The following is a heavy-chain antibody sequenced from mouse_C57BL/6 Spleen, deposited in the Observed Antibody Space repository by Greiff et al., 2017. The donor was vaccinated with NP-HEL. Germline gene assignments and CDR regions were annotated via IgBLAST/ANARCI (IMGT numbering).Heavy chain of an antibody. V-gene: IGHV1-55*01. CDR1: GYTFTSYW. CDR2: IYPGSGST. CDR3: ASEDYGSSYYARDY. J-gene: IGHJ4*01. Sequence: VQLQQSGAELVKPGASVKMSCKASGYTFTSYWITWVKQRPGQGLEWIGDIYPGSGSTNYNVKFKSKATLTVDTSSSTAYMQLSSLTSEDSAVYYCASEDYGSSYYARDYWGQGTSVTVSS. D-gene: IGHD1-1*01.